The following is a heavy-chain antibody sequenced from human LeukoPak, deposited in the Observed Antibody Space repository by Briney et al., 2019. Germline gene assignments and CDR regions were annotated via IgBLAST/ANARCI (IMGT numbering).Heavy chain of an antibody. V-gene: IGHV1-46*01. Sequence: ASVKLSFTASGSTFTSYYMHWERQPPPPGLERMGLINPSGVSTSYAQKFQGRVTMTRDTSTSTVYMELSSLRSEDTAVYSCARAPGSGDSSGDYRFDYGGQGTLVTVSS. CDR1: GSTFTSYY. D-gene: IGHD3-22*01. J-gene: IGHJ4*02. CDR3: ARAPGSGDSSGDYRFDY. CDR2: INPSGVST.